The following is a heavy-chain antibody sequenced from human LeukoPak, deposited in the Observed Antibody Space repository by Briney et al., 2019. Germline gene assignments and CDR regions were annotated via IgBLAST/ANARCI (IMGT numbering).Heavy chain of an antibody. J-gene: IGHJ6*02. D-gene: IGHD3-22*01. CDR2: FDPEDGET. V-gene: IGHV1-24*01. Sequence: ASVKVSCKVSGYTLTELSMHWVRQAPGKGLEWMGGFDPEDGETIYAQKFQGRVTMTEDTSTDTAYMELSSLRSEDTAVYYCATKRNGDLYYYDRSRLHYYGMDVWVQGTTVTVSS. CDR1: GYTLTELS. CDR3: ATKRNGDLYYYDRSRLHYYGMDV.